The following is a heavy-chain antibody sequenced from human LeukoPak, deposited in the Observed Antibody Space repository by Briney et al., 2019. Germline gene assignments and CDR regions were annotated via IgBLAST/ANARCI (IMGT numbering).Heavy chain of an antibody. CDR1: DVSVSSHY. CDR3: ATIKRGNIYGYFDF. Sequence: PSETLSLTCSVSDVSVSSHYWSWLRQPPGKGLEWIAYMRDTVNTKDNPSFKSRLTLSADTSKNQFSLRLSSVTAADSAVYYCATIKRGNIYGYFDFWGQGILVTVSS. CDR2: MRDTVNT. J-gene: IGHJ4*02. V-gene: IGHV4-59*02. D-gene: IGHD5-18*01.